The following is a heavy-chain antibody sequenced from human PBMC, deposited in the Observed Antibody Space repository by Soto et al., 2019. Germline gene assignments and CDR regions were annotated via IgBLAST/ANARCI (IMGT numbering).Heavy chain of an antibody. CDR2: LSGSGGST. CDR1: GFTFSSYA. V-gene: IGHV3-23*01. Sequence: PGGSLRLSCAASGFTFSSYAMTWVRQAPGKGLEWVSTLSGSGGSTYYAASVKGRFTIPRDNSKDTLYLEMNSLRGEDTAVYFCAKQQGPGTPYYYAMDVWGQGTAVTVSS. CDR3: AKQQGPGTPYYYAMDV. D-gene: IGHD1-1*01. J-gene: IGHJ6*02.